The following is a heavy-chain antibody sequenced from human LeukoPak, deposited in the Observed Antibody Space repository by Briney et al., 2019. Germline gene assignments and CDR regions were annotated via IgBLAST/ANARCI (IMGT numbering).Heavy chain of an antibody. CDR2: ISGSEGDT. J-gene: IGHJ4*02. CDR1: GFTFSTYA. V-gene: IGHV3-23*01. Sequence: PGGSLTLSCAASGFTFSTYAMSWVRQAPGRGVEWVSSISGSEGDTYYADSVKGRFTITRDNSKNTLYLQMNSPRAEDTAVYYCAKDRGFGAAAGHSFYFDYWGQGTLVTVSS. D-gene: IGHD6-25*01. CDR3: AKDRGFGAAAGHSFYFDY.